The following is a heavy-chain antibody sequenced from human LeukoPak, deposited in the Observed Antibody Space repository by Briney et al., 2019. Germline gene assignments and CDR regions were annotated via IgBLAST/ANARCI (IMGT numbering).Heavy chain of an antibody. J-gene: IGHJ4*02. V-gene: IGHV3-15*07. CDR2: TKPKTDGETT. CDR1: GFTFSNAY. Sequence: PGGSLRLSCAASGFTFSNAYMNWVRQAPGKGLEWVGRTKPKTDGETTEYAAPVKDRFSISRDDSKSMMYLQMNSLKTEDTAVYYCITPLPYSAQGGQGTLVIVSS. D-gene: IGHD2-21*01. CDR3: ITPLPYSAQ.